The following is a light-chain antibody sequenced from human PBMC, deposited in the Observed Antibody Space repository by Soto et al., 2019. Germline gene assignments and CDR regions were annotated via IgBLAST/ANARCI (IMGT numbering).Light chain of an antibody. CDR2: DAS. V-gene: IGKV1-33*01. CDR3: QHYDNLSLT. J-gene: IGKJ4*01. Sequence: DIQVTQSPSSLSASEGDRVTMTCQASQDVSTYLNWYQQKPGKAPKLLIYDASHLQTGVPSRFSGSGSGTDFTFTISSLQPEDTATYYCQHYDNLSLTFAGGTKVDIK. CDR1: QDVSTY.